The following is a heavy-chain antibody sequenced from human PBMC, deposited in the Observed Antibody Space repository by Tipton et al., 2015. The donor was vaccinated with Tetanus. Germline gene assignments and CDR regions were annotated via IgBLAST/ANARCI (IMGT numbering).Heavy chain of an antibody. CDR3: AREADCSGGSCFSGDFDN. Sequence: SLRLSCAASGFIFSSYGIHWVRQAPGKGLEWVAVSWYDGTDNYYADSVKGRFTISRDNSKNTLYLQMNSLRAEDTAVYYCAREADCSGGSCFSGDFDNWGQGTQVPVPS. J-gene: IGHJ4*02. CDR2: SWYDGTDN. D-gene: IGHD2-15*01. CDR1: GFIFSSYG. V-gene: IGHV3-33*01.